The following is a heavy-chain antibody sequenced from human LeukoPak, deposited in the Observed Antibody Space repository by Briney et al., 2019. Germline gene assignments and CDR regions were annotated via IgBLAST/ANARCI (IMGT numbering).Heavy chain of an antibody. D-gene: IGHD4-11*01. CDR2: INHSGRT. CDR3: ARTSSDYSNSGNWYFGL. V-gene: IGHV4-34*01. J-gene: IGHJ2*01. Sequence: PSETLSLTCVVYRGSFSGPYWCWIRQTPGKGLEWIGEINHSGRTNYNPSLKSRVTMSVDTSKNQISLKLSSVTAADTAVYYCARTSSDYSNSGNWYFGLWGRRTLVTVSS. CDR1: RGSFSGPY.